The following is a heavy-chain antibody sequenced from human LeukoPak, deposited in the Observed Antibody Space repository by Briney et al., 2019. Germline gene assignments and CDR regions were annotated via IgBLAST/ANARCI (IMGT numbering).Heavy chain of an antibody. D-gene: IGHD1-26*01. J-gene: IGHJ5*02. V-gene: IGHV4-39*01. CDR1: GGSISSSSYY. Sequence: ASETLSLTCTVSGGSISSSSYYWGWIRQPPGKGLEWIGSIYYSGSTYYNPSLKSRVTISVDTSKNQLSLKLSSVTAADTAVYYCARHAVIGATRWFDPWGQGTLVTVSS. CDR3: ARHAVIGATRWFDP. CDR2: IYYSGST.